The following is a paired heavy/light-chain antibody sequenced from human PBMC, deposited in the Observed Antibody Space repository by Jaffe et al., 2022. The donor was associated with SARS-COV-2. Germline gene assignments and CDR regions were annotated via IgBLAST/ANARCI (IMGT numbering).Heavy chain of an antibody. Sequence: EVHLVESGGGLVKPGGSLRLSCAASGFTFSGSSMNWVRQAPGKGLEWVSSISSGSGYIYYADSVKGRFTVSRDNAKNSLYLQMNSLRAEDTAVYYCARESLDSREFDYWGQGTLVTVSS. CDR2: ISSGSGYI. V-gene: IGHV3-21*01. J-gene: IGHJ4*02. D-gene: IGHD3-22*01. CDR3: ARESLDSREFDY. CDR1: GFTFSGSS.
Light chain of an antibody. Sequence: DIQMTQSPSSLSASVGDRVTITCRASQSINSYLNWYQQKPGKAPKLLIFAASRLQSGVPSRFSGSGSGTDFTLTISSLQPEDFATYFCQQSYSTPWTFGQGTKVEIK. CDR2: AAS. CDR1: QSINSY. CDR3: QQSYSTPWT. V-gene: IGKV1-39*01. J-gene: IGKJ1*01.